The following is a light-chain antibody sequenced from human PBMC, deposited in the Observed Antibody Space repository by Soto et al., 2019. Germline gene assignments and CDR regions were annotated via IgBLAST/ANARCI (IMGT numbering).Light chain of an antibody. Sequence: QPVLTQPPSASGTPGQRVTISCSGSSSNIGSNYVYWYQQLPGTVPQLLIYRNSERPSGVPDRFSGSKSGTSASLAISGLRSEDEADYYCAAWDDSLSGVVFGGGTSSPS. J-gene: IGLJ2*01. CDR1: SSNIGSNY. V-gene: IGLV1-47*01. CDR2: RNS. CDR3: AAWDDSLSGVV.